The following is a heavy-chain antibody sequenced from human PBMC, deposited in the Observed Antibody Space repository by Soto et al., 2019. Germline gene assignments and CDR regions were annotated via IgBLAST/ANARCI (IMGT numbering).Heavy chain of an antibody. CDR1: GFTFSDYY. CDR3: AREYYYGMDV. CDR2: ITGSSDYT. Sequence: QVQLVESGGGLVRPGGSLRLSCAASGFTFSDYYMTWLRQAPGKGLEWVSYITGSSDYTNYADSVKGRFTISRDNVKNSLYLQMTSLRAEDTAVYYCAREYYYGMDVWGQGTTVTVSS. J-gene: IGHJ6*02. V-gene: IGHV3-11*05.